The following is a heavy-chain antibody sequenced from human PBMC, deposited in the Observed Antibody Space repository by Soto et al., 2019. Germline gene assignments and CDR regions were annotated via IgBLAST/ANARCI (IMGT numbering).Heavy chain of an antibody. V-gene: IGHV4-31*03. CDR1: GGSISSGGYY. CDR3: ARTSYCSGGSCYSPWFDP. D-gene: IGHD2-15*01. Sequence: QVQLQESCPGLVKPSQTLSLTCTVSGGSISSGGYYWSWIRQHPGKGLEWIGYIYYSGSTYYNPSLKSRVTISVDTSKNQFSLKLSSVTAADTAVYYCARTSYCSGGSCYSPWFDPWGQGTLVTVSS. J-gene: IGHJ5*02. CDR2: IYYSGST.